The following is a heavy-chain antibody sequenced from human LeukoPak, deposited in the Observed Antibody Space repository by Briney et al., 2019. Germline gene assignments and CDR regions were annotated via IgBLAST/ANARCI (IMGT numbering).Heavy chain of an antibody. Sequence: SETLSLTCTVSGYSISSGYYWGWIRQPPGKGLEWIGSIYHSGSTYYNPSLKSRVSISVDTSKNQFSLKLSSVTAADTAVYYCQRGGGSNYWGQGTLVTVSS. CDR1: GYSISSGYY. CDR3: QRGGGSNY. D-gene: IGHD5-12*01. CDR2: IYHSGST. V-gene: IGHV4-38-2*02. J-gene: IGHJ4*02.